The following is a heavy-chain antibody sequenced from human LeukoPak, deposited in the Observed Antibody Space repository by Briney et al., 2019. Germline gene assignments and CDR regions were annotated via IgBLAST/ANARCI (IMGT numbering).Heavy chain of an antibody. D-gene: IGHD6-13*01. Sequence: ASVKVSCKASGYTFTSYDINWVRQATGQGLEWMGWMNPNSGNTDYAQKFQGRVTMTRNTSISTAYMELSSLRSEDTAVYYCASSSSWLDHDYWGQGTPVTVSS. CDR1: GYTFTSYD. CDR2: MNPNSGNT. V-gene: IGHV1-8*01. CDR3: ASSSSWLDHDY. J-gene: IGHJ4*02.